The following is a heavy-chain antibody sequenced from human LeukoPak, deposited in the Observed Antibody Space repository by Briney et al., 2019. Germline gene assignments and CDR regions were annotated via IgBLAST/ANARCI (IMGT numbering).Heavy chain of an antibody. V-gene: IGHV3-74*01. Sequence: GGSLRLSCAASGFTFSSYSMNWVRQAPGKGLVWVSRINSDGSSTSYADSVKGRFTISRDNAKNTLYVQMNSLRAEDTAVYYCSTGSGHAFDIWGRGTMVTVSS. J-gene: IGHJ3*02. CDR1: GFTFSSYS. D-gene: IGHD3-10*01. CDR2: INSDGSST. CDR3: STGSGHAFDI.